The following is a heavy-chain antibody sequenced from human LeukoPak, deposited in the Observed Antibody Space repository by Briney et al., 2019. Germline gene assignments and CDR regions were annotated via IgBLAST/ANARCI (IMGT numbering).Heavy chain of an antibody. D-gene: IGHD2-21*02. J-gene: IGHJ4*02. CDR1: GGSISSGSYY. CDR3: ARVRGDLSIDF. Sequence: SQTLSLTCIVSGGSISSGSYYWTWIRQPPGKGLEWIGEINHSGSTNYNPSLKRRVTISADTSKNQFSLTLSSVTAADTAMYYCARVRGDLSIDFWGQGNLVTVSS. CDR2: INHSGST. V-gene: IGHV4-39*07.